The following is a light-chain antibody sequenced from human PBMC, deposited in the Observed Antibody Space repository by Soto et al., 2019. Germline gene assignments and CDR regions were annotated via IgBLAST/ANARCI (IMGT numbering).Light chain of an antibody. CDR1: QSLVYSDGNTY. CDR3: MQATHSRT. J-gene: IGKJ1*01. V-gene: IGKV2-30*01. Sequence: DVVLTQSPLSLPVTLGQPASISCRSSQSLVYSDGNTYLNWFQQRPGQSPRRLIYKVSNRDSGVPDRISGSGSGTDFTLKISRVEAEDVGVYYCMQATHSRTFGQGTKVEIK. CDR2: KVS.